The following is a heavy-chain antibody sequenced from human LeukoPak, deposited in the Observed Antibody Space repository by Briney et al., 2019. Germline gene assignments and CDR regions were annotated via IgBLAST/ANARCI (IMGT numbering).Heavy chain of an antibody. J-gene: IGHJ4*02. CDR2: INPNSGGT. Sequence: ASVKVSCKASGYTFTGYYMHWVRQAPGQGLEWMGWINPNSGGTNYAQKFQGRVTMTRDTSLSTAYMELSRLRSDDTAVYYCAILIRKAVAGTYWGQGTLVTVSS. D-gene: IGHD6-19*01. CDR1: GYTFTGYY. V-gene: IGHV1-2*02. CDR3: AILIRKAVAGTY.